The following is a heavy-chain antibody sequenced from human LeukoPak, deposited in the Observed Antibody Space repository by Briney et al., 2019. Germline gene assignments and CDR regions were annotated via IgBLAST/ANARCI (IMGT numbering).Heavy chain of an antibody. J-gene: IGHJ4*02. CDR2: INSDGSRT. V-gene: IGHV3-74*01. Sequence: PGGSLRLSCAVSGFTFSSYWIHWVRHAPGKGLVWVSRINSDGSRTSYADSVKGRFTISRDNAKNTLYLQMSSLRAEDTAVYYCARDRYSSGCYDYWGQGTLVTVSS. D-gene: IGHD6-19*01. CDR3: ARDRYSSGCYDY. CDR1: GFTFSSYW.